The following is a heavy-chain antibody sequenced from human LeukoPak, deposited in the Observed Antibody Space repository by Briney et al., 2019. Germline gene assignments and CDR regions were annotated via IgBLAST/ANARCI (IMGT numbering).Heavy chain of an antibody. V-gene: IGHV3-74*01. D-gene: IGHD2-15*01. CDR2: INSDGSST. J-gene: IGHJ3*02. CDR1: GFTFRSYW. CDR3: ARGGYCSGGSCYSSLTAFDI. Sequence: PGGSLRLSCAGSGFTFRSYWMHWVRHAPGKGLVCVSRINSDGSSTSYADSVKGRFTISRDNAKNTLYLQMNSLRAEDTAVYYCARGGYCSGGSCYSSLTAFDIWGQGTMVTVSS.